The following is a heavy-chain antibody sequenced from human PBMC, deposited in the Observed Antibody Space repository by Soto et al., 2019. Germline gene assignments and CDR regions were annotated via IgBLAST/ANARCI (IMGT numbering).Heavy chain of an antibody. CDR2: MNPDSGNT. J-gene: IGHJ6*02. Sequence: QVQLVQSGAEVKKPGASVKVSCKASGYTFTSYDINWVRQATGQGLEWMGWMNPDSGNTGYAQKFQGRVTMTRNTSISTASMELSSLRSEDTAVYYCARGHTDYDFWSGYYYYGMYVWGQGTTVTVSS. CDR3: ARGHTDYDFWSGYYYYGMYV. V-gene: IGHV1-8*01. D-gene: IGHD3-3*01. CDR1: GYTFTSYD.